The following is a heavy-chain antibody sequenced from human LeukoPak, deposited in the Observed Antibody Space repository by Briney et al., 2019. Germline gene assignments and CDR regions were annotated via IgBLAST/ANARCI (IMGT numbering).Heavy chain of an antibody. CDR2: IYSGGST. CDR1: GFTFSDYY. J-gene: IGHJ4*02. V-gene: IGHV3-53*01. D-gene: IGHD3-3*01. Sequence: PGGSLRLSCAASGFTFSDYYMSWIRQAPGKGLEWVSVIYSGGSTYYADSVKGRFTISRDNSKNTLYLQMNSLRAEDTAVYYCARVRFLELLNLDYWGQGTLVTVSS. CDR3: ARVRFLELLNLDY.